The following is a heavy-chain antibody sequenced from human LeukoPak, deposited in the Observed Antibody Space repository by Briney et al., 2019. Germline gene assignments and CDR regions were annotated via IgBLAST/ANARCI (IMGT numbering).Heavy chain of an antibody. D-gene: IGHD3-3*01. CDR2: ISSCGSTI. CDR3: ARKYCDFWSGHIYGMDV. V-gene: IGHV3-48*03. J-gene: IGHJ6*02. Sequence: GGSLRLPCAASGFTFSSYEMNWVRQARGKGLEGVSYISSCGSTIYYAASVKGRFTISRDNTKNSLSLQMNSLRAEDTAVSYCARKYCDFWSGHIYGMDVWGQGTTVTVSS. CDR1: GFTFSSYE.